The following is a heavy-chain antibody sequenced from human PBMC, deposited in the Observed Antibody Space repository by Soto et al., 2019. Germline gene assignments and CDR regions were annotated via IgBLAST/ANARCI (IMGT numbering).Heavy chain of an antibody. CDR1: GGSFSGYY. CDR3: ARGRGSGWYTY. CDR2: INHSGST. J-gene: IGHJ4*02. Sequence: ASETLSLTCAVYGGSFSGYYWSWIRQPPGKGLEWIGEINHSGSTNYNPSLKSRVTISVDTSKNQFSLKLSSVTAADTAVYYCARGRGSGWYTYWGQGTLVTVSS. V-gene: IGHV4-34*01. D-gene: IGHD6-19*01.